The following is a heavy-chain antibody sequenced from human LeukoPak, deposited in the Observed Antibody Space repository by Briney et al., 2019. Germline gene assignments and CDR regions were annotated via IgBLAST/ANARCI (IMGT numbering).Heavy chain of an antibody. CDR1: GYTFTSYG. Sequence: ASVKVSCKASGYTFTSYGISWVRQAPGQGLEWMGWISAYNGNTNYAQKLQGRVTMTTDTSTSTAYMELRSLRSDDTAVYYCAREAPGYTQSAIAFDPWGQGTLVTVSS. CDR3: AREAPGYTQSAIAFDP. D-gene: IGHD2-2*02. V-gene: IGHV1-18*01. CDR2: ISAYNGNT. J-gene: IGHJ5*02.